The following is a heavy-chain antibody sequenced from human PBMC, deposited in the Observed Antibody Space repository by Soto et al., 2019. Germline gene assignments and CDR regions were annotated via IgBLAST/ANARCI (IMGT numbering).Heavy chain of an antibody. D-gene: IGHD3-22*01. CDR3: GKGVGEYYYDYDAFDI. CDR1: GFTVSNKY. V-gene: IGHV3-53*01. CDR2: IQSGGST. J-gene: IGHJ3*02. Sequence: PGGSLRLSCAASGFTVSNKYMSWVRQAPGKGLEWVSLIQSGGSTYYADSVKGRFTISRDNSENTLHLQMNSLRAEDTAVYYCGKGVGEYYYDYDAFDIWGQGTMVTVS.